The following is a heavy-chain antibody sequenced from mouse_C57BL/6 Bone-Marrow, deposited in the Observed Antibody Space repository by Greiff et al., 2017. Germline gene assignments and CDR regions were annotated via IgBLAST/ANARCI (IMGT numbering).Heavy chain of an antibody. Sequence: EVKLQESGAELVRPGASVKLSCTASGFNIKDDYMHWVKQRPEQGLEWIGWIDPENGDTEYASKFQGKATITADTSSNTAYMQLSSLTSVDTAVYYCTNSNYVFDYWGQGTTLTVSS. J-gene: IGHJ2*01. CDR2: IDPENGDT. CDR1: GFNIKDDY. CDR3: TNSNYVFDY. D-gene: IGHD2-5*01. V-gene: IGHV14-4*01.